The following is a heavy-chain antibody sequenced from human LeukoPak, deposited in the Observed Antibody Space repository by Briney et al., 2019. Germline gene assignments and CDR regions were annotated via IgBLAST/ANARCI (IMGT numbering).Heavy chain of an antibody. CDR2: IGASGGST. CDR1: GFTFSTYA. J-gene: IGHJ6*03. D-gene: IGHD3-10*01. CDR3: ARFAAGGSYYYYMDV. Sequence: AGGSLRLSCAASGFTFSTYAMSWVRQAPGKGLEWVSAIGASGGSTYYADSVKGRFTISRDNAKNSLYLQMNSLRADDTAVYYCARFAAGGSYYYYMDVWGKGTTVTVSS. V-gene: IGHV3-23*01.